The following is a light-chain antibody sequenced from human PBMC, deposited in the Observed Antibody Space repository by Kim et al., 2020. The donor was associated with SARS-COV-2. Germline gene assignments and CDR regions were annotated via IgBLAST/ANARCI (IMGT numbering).Light chain of an antibody. Sequence: SVTISRPGTSCDVGRYNYVSWYQPCPGKAPKLMIYEVNRRALGVPGRFSGSTSGNATSLTVSGLQPEDEAEYFCSSYADTPYFGLFGGGTQLTVL. CDR2: EVN. CDR1: SCDVGRYNY. CDR3: SSYADTPYFGL. V-gene: IGLV2-8*01. J-gene: IGLJ2*01.